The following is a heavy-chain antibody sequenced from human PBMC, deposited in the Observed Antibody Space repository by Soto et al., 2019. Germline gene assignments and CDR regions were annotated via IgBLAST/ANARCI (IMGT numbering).Heavy chain of an antibody. J-gene: IGHJ3*02. CDR2: IHYNGNT. V-gene: IGHV4-59*08. Sequence: TSETLSLTCTVSGDSISAYAWSWVRQPPGKGLEWIGNIHYNGNTKYNPSLKSRVSMSVDTSKNQFSLKLSSVTAADTAVYYCAKGGSGSYSNAFDIWGQGTMVTVS. CDR1: GDSISAYA. D-gene: IGHD3-10*01. CDR3: AKGGSGSYSNAFDI.